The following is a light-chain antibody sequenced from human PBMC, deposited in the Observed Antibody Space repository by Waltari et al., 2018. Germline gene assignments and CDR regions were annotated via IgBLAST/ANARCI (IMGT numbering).Light chain of an antibody. V-gene: IGKV3-20*01. J-gene: IGKJ1*01. CDR2: RAS. Sequence: EIVLTQSPGTASLSPGDRVTLSCRASQSVGSSSLAWYQQKPGQAPRLVIYRASRTDTGIPDRFSGSGSGTDFSLTISRLEPEDFAVYYCQQHGTLPATFGQGTKVEIK. CDR1: QSVGSSS. CDR3: QQHGTLPAT.